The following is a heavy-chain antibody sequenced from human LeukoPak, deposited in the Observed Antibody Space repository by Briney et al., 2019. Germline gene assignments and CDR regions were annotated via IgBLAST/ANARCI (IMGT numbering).Heavy chain of an antibody. V-gene: IGHV3-23*01. CDR3: AKHGAYDSNYFEY. J-gene: IGHJ4*02. Sequence: PGRSLRLSCAASGLTFSSYGMSWVRLGPGKGLEWVSGISFSGDNTYYTDSVKGRFTISRDNSKNTLYLQMNSLRAEDTAVYFCAKHGAYDSNYFEYWGQGTLVTVSS. D-gene: IGHD2-21*01. CDR1: GLTFSSYG. CDR2: ISFSGDNT.